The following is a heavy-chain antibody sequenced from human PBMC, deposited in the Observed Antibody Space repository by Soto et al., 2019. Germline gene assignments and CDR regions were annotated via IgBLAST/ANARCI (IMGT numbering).Heavy chain of an antibody. CDR2: INHSGST. CDR1: GGSFSGYY. V-gene: IGHV4-34*01. D-gene: IGHD3-10*01. J-gene: IGHJ5*02. CDR3: ARDRRLITMVRGVSLWFDP. Sequence: SETLSLTCAVYGGSFSGYYWRWLRQPPGKLLEWIGEINHSGSTNYNPSLKSRVTISVDTSKNQFSLKLSSVTAADTAVYYCARDRRLITMVRGVSLWFDPWVQGTLVTVS.